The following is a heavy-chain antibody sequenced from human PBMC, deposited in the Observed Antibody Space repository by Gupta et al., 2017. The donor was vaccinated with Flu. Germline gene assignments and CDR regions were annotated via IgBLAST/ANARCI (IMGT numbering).Heavy chain of an antibody. V-gene: IGHV3-30*03. Sequence: QVQLVESGGGVVQPGRSLRLSCTVSGFIYSSYGMHWVRQAPGKGLEWLAVMSNDGRSKYYAYSVRGRFTISRDNSKNTLFLQMSSLRAEDTAVYYCARDSGWKYFDYWGQGTLVTVSS. CDR2: MSNDGRSK. CDR1: GFIYSSYG. CDR3: ARDSGWKYFDY. D-gene: IGHD1-1*01. J-gene: IGHJ4*02.